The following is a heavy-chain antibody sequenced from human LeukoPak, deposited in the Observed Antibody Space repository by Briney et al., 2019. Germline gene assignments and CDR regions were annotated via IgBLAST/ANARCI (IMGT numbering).Heavy chain of an antibody. V-gene: IGHV3-48*03. CDR3: AKGTTYYYDSSGYPPYDY. CDR2: ISNSGRTK. J-gene: IGHJ4*02. Sequence: PGGSLRLSCAASGFTFSSYDINWVRQAPGKGLEWVSYISNSGRTKYYADSVKGRFTISRDNAKNSLYLQMNSLRAEDMALYYCAKGTTYYYDSSGYPPYDYWSQGTLVTVSS. CDR1: GFTFSSYD. D-gene: IGHD3-22*01.